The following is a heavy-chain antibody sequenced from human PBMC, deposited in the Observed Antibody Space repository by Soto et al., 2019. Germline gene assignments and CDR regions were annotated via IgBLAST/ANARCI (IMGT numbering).Heavy chain of an antibody. D-gene: IGHD3-22*01. V-gene: IGHV3-11*06. CDR2: ISSSTSYT. J-gene: IGHJ6*02. CDR1: GFTFSDYY. Sequence: QVQLVESGGGLGKPGGSLRLSCAASGFTFSDYYMSWIRQAPGKGLEWVAYISSSTSYTNYADSVKGRFTIAIDNAKNSLYLQMNSLRAEDTAVYYCARDSYYDSSGMFYYYYGMDVWCQGTTVTVSS. CDR3: ARDSYYDSSGMFYYYYGMDV.